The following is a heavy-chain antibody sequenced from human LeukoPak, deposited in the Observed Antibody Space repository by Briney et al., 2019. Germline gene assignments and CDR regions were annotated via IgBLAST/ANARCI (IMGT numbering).Heavy chain of an antibody. D-gene: IGHD6-19*01. V-gene: IGHV3-9*01. Sequence: QSGGSLRLSCSTSGFNFNDHAMHWVRQAPGKGLEWVSGVSWDSGSIAYVDSVKGRFTISRDNARNSLYLQMNSLRPDDTAFYYCVKDVGWLGQGNGFGSWGQGTLVTASS. CDR3: VKDVGWLGQGNGFGS. J-gene: IGHJ5*01. CDR2: VSWDSGSI. CDR1: GFNFNDHA.